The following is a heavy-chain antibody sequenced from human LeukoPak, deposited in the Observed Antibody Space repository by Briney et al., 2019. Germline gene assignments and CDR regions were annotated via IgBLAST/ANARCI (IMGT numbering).Heavy chain of an antibody. Sequence: GGSLRLTCTASGFTTHYWLNWVRQAPGKGLEWVSSISSSSSYIYYADSVKGRFTISRDNAKNSLYLQMNSLRAEDTAVYYCASIAAGTPLFDYWGQGTLVTVSS. CDR2: ISSSSSYI. CDR1: GFTTHYW. V-gene: IGHV3-21*01. D-gene: IGHD6-13*01. CDR3: ASIAAGTPLFDY. J-gene: IGHJ4*02.